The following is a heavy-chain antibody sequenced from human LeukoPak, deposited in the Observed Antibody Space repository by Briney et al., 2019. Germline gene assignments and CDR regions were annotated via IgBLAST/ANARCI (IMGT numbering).Heavy chain of an antibody. D-gene: IGHD5-18*01. V-gene: IGHV3-13*01. CDR2: VSSGFHA. CDR1: GFTLGSHD. Sequence: GGSLRLSCTASGFTLGSHDMHWVRQIPGQGLEWVAAVSSGFHAFFADSVQGRFTVSREDARNSLYLQMNNLRAGDTAVYYCVREARGYHYTYFDYWGQGTLVTVSS. J-gene: IGHJ4*02. CDR3: VREARGYHYTYFDY.